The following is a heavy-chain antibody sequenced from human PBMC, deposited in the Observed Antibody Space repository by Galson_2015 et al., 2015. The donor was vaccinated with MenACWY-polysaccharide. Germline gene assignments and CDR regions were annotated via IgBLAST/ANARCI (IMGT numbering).Heavy chain of an antibody. V-gene: IGHV3-11*01. CDR1: GFTFSDYY. J-gene: IGHJ4*02. Sequence: SLRLSCAASGFTFSDYYMSWIRQAPGKGLEWASYISSSGSTIYYADSVKGRFTISRDNAKNSLYLQMNSLRAEDTAVYYCASYGLLYTSGQIDYWGQGTLVTVSS. D-gene: IGHD2-2*02. CDR2: ISSSGSTI. CDR3: ASYGLLYTSGQIDY.